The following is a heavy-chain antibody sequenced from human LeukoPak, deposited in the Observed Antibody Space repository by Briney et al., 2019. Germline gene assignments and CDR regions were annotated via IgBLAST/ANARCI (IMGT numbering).Heavy chain of an antibody. Sequence: SETLSLTCTVSGGSISTSSYYRSWIRQPPGKGLEWIGYIYYSGSTNYNPSLKSRVTISVDTSKNQFSLKLSSVTAADTAVYYCARDPGRGNFDYWGQGTLVTVSS. CDR3: ARDPGRGNFDY. CDR1: GGSISTSSYY. J-gene: IGHJ4*02. CDR2: IYYSGST. D-gene: IGHD2-15*01. V-gene: IGHV4-61*01.